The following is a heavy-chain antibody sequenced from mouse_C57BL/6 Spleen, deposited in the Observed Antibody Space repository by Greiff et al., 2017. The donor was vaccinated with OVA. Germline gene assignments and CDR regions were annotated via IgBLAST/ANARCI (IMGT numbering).Heavy chain of an antibody. J-gene: IGHJ4*01. Sequence: QVQLKQSGPGLVAPSQSLSITCTVSGFSLTSYGVHWVRQPPGKGLEWLVVIWSDGSTTYNSALKSRLSISKDNSKSQVFLKMNSLQTDDTAMYYCARHGGGKNYAMDYWGQGTSVTVSS. D-gene: IGHD1-1*01. CDR1: GFSLTSYG. V-gene: IGHV2-6-1*01. CDR2: IWSDGST. CDR3: ARHGGGKNYAMDY.